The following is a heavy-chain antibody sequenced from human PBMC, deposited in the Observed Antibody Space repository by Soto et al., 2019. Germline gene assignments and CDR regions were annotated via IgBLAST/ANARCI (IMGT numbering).Heavy chain of an antibody. D-gene: IGHD4-17*01. Sequence: ASVKVSCKASGYTFTSYAMHWVRQAPGQRLEWMGWINAGNGNTKYSQKFQGRVTITRDTSASTAYMELSSLRSEDTAVYYCARASHDYGDYLVLYFDYWGQGTLVTVSS. CDR3: ARASHDYGDYLVLYFDY. CDR2: INAGNGNT. CDR1: GYTFTSYA. V-gene: IGHV1-3*01. J-gene: IGHJ4*02.